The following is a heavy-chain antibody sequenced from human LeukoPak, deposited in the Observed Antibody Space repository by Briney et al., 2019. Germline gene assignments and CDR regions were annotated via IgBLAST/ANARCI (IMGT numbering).Heavy chain of an antibody. V-gene: IGHV3-30*02. CDR2: IRYDGSNK. CDR3: AKDSYGDYEGYYFDY. D-gene: IGHD4-17*01. CDR1: GFTFSSYG. J-gene: IGHJ4*02. Sequence: GGSLRLSCAASGFTFSSYGMHWVRQAPGKGLEWVAFIRYDGSNKYYADSVKGRFTISRDSSKNTLYLQMNSLRAEDTAVYYCAKDSYGDYEGYYFDYWGQGTLVTVSS.